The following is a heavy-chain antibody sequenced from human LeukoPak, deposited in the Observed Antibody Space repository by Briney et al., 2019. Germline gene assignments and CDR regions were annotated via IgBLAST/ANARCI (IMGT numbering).Heavy chain of an antibody. CDR1: GGSFSGYY. J-gene: IGHJ4*02. CDR2: INHSGST. Sequence: SETLSLTCAVYGGSFSGYYWSWIRQPPGKGLEWIGEINHSGSTNYNPSLKTRITMSIDKSKNQFSLKLRSVTAADTAVYHCVRAGGSGSYYDVAFDSWGQGTLVTVSA. V-gene: IGHV4-34*10. CDR3: VRAGGSGSYYDVAFDS. D-gene: IGHD3-10*01.